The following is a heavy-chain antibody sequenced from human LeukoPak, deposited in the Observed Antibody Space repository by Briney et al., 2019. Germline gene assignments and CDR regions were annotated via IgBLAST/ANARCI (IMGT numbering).Heavy chain of an antibody. CDR1: GGSISSSNW. D-gene: IGHD4-17*01. CDR3: AREGTTVTTGALVY. Sequence: SETLSLTCAVSGGSISSSNWWSGVRQPPGKGLEWIGEIYHSGSTNYNPSLKSRVTISVDKSKNQFSLKLSSVTAADTAVYYFAREGTTVTTGALVYWGQGTLVTVSS. J-gene: IGHJ4*02. V-gene: IGHV4-4*02. CDR2: IYHSGST.